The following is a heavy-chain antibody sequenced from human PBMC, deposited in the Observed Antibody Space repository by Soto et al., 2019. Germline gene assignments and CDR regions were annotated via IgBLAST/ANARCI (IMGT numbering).Heavy chain of an antibody. CDR2: IYHSEST. Sequence: SETLSLTCAVSGGSMYTPNWWTWVRQTPGKGLQWTGEIYHSESTNYNPSLKSRVTISVDKSKNQFSLNLTSVTAADTAMYYCARGTTRIRGLFDYWGQGILVTVSS. V-gene: IGHV4-4*02. D-gene: IGHD1-1*01. CDR1: GGSMYTPNW. CDR3: ARGTTRIRGLFDY. J-gene: IGHJ4*02.